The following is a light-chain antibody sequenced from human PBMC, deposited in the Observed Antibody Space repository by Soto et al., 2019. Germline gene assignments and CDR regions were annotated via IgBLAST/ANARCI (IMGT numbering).Light chain of an antibody. CDR3: QQYGSSGT. CDR2: GAS. V-gene: IGKV3-20*01. CDR1: QSVSNNY. J-gene: IGKJ1*01. Sequence: EIELTQSPGTLSLSPGERATLSCRASQSVSNNYLAWYQQKPGQAPGLLIYGASNRATGIPDRFSGSGSGTDFTLTISRLEPEDFAVYYCQQYGSSGTFGQGTKVEIK.